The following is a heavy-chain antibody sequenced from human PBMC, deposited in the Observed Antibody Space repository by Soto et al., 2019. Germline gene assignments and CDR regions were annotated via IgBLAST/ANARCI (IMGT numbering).Heavy chain of an antibody. V-gene: IGHV4-34*01. CDR1: GGSFSGYY. CDR2: INHSGST. Sequence: PSETLALTFAVHGGSFSGYYWSWIRQPPGKGLEWIGEINHSGSTNYNPSLKSRVTISVDTSKNQFSLKLSSVTAADTAVYYCARRLRSTVKYNWLDPWGQGTLVTVSS. CDR3: ARRLRSTVKYNWLDP. D-gene: IGHD4-4*01. J-gene: IGHJ5*02.